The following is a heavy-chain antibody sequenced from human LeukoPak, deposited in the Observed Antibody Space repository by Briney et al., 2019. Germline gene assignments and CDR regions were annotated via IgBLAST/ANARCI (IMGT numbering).Heavy chain of an antibody. J-gene: IGHJ4*02. Sequence: GGPLRLSCAASGFTFSSYVMSWVRQAPGKGLEWVSAISGSGSSTYYADSVQGRFTVSRDNSKNTLYLQMNSLRAEDTAVYYCAKDGSSSWSPLNFDYWGRGTLVTVSS. V-gene: IGHV3-23*01. CDR3: AKDGSSSWSPLNFDY. CDR1: GFTFSSYV. CDR2: ISGSGSST. D-gene: IGHD6-13*01.